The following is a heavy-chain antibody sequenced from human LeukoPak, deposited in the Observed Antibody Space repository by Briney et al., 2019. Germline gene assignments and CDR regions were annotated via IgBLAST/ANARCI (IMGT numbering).Heavy chain of an antibody. D-gene: IGHD2-15*01. V-gene: IGHV1-2*06. CDR3: ASLELGYCSGGSCSTKGFDY. Sequence: ASVKVSCKASGYTFTGYYMHWVRQAPGQGLEWMGRINPNSGGTNYAQKFQGRVTMTRDTSISTAYMELSRLRSDGTAVYYCASLELGYCSGGSCSTKGFDYWGQGTLVTVSS. J-gene: IGHJ4*02. CDR1: GYTFTGYY. CDR2: INPNSGGT.